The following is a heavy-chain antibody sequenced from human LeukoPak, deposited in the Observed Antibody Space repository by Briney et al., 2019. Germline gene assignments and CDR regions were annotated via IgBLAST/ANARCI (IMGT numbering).Heavy chain of an antibody. CDR2: INPSGGST. V-gene: IGHV1-46*01. CDR1: GYTFTSYY. J-gene: IGHJ4*02. Sequence: GASVKVSCKASGYTFTSYYMHWVRQAPGQGLEWMGIINPSGGSTSYARKFQGRVTMTRDTSTSTVYMELSSLRSEDTAVYYCARGGFAGFLPDSSGYYYSGWGQGTLVTVSS. CDR3: ARGGFAGFLPDSSGYYYSG. D-gene: IGHD3-22*01.